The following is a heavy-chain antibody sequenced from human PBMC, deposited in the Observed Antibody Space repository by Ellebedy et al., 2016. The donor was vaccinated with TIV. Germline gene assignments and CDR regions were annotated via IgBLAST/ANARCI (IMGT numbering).Heavy chain of an antibody. Sequence: PGGSLRLSCAASGLTLSNNAMSWVRQAPGKGLEWVSGIGSDGHTHYADFVKGRFIIYRDNSRNTMYLQMTSLRAEDTAVYYCAKDLHHWSANDFWGQGTLVTVSS. D-gene: IGHD3-3*01. CDR2: IGSDGHT. J-gene: IGHJ4*02. CDR1: GLTLSNNA. CDR3: AKDLHHWSANDF. V-gene: IGHV3-23*01.